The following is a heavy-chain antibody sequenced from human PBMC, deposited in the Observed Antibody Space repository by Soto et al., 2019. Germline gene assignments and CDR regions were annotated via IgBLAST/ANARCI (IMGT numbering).Heavy chain of an antibody. D-gene: IGHD6-19*01. CDR1: GFTFSTYG. CDR2: IWNHGRED. Sequence: QVHLVESGEGVVQPGRSLRLSCAASGFTFSTYGMHWVRQAPGKGLEWVALIWNHGREDSYADSVKGRFTISRDNSKNALYLQMNSLRADDTAVYYCVRGPWLVGDVTSFDYWGQGTLVTVSS. J-gene: IGHJ4*02. V-gene: IGHV3-33*01. CDR3: VRGPWLVGDVTSFDY.